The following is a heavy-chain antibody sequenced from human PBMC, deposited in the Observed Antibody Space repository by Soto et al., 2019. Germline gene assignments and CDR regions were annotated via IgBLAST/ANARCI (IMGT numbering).Heavy chain of an antibody. CDR2: ISAYNGNI. CDR1: GYTFTSYG. Sequence: ASVKVSCKASGYTFTSYGISCVRQAPGQGLEWMGWISAYNGNINYAQKLQGRVTMTTDTSTSTAYMELRSLRSDDTAVYYCARDFDYYDSSGYYTNWFDPWGQGTLVTVSS. J-gene: IGHJ5*02. V-gene: IGHV1-18*01. D-gene: IGHD3-22*01. CDR3: ARDFDYYDSSGYYTNWFDP.